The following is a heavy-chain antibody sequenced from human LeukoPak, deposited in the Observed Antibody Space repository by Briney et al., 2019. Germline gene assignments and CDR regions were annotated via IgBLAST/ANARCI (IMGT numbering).Heavy chain of an antibody. J-gene: IGHJ5*02. CDR2: IYYSGST. CDR3: ARRATTWFDP. Sequence: SETLSLTCTVSGGSISSGDYYWSWIRQPPGKGLEWIGYIYYSGSTYYNPSLKSRVTISVDMSKNQFSLKLSSVTAADTAVYYCARRATTWFDPWGQGTLVTVSS. V-gene: IGHV4-30-4*01. CDR1: GGSISSGDYY. D-gene: IGHD5-12*01.